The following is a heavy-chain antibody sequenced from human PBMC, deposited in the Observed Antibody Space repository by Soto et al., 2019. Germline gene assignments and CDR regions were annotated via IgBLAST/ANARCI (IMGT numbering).Heavy chain of an antibody. V-gene: IGHV4-31*03. Sequence: SETLSLTCTVSGGSISSGGYYWSWIRQHPGKGLEWIGYIYYSGSTYYNPSLKSRVTISVDTSKNQFSLKLSSVTAADTAVYYCATSIAARPGSAGAFDIWGQGTMVTVSS. J-gene: IGHJ3*02. CDR1: GGSISSGGYY. CDR3: ATSIAARPGSAGAFDI. D-gene: IGHD6-6*01. CDR2: IYYSGST.